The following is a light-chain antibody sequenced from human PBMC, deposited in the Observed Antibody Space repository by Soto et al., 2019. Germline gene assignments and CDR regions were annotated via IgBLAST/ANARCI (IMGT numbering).Light chain of an antibody. J-gene: IGLJ3*02. CDR2: SNN. CDR3: AVWDDSLNGWV. Sequence: QSVLTQPPSASGTPGQRVTISCSGSRSNIGSNTVNWYQQLTGTAPKLLIYSNNQRPSGVPDRFSGSKSGTSASLAISGLQSEDEAEYYCAVWDDSLNGWVFGGGTKLTVL. V-gene: IGLV1-44*01. CDR1: RSNIGSNT.